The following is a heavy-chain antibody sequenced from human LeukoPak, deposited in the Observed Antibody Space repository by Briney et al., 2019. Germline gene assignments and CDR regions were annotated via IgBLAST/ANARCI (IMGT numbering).Heavy chain of an antibody. D-gene: IGHD6-13*01. V-gene: IGHV1-69*06. Sequence: GASVKVSCKASGGTFSSYAISWVRQAPGQGLEWMGGIIPIFGTANYAQKFQGRVTITADKSTSTAYMELSSLRTEDTALYYCAKDIGKGLGSSSWYISWGQGTLVTVSS. J-gene: IGHJ5*02. CDR3: AKDIGKGLGSSSWYIS. CDR1: GGTFSSYA. CDR2: IIPIFGTA.